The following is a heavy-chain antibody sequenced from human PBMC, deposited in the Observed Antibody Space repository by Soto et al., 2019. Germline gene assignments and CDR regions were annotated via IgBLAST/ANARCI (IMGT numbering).Heavy chain of an antibody. CDR2: IYPGDSDT. CDR1: GYSFTSYW. CDR3: ARGRESEYSGYDLSYYFDY. Sequence: GESLKISCKGSGYSFTSYWIGWVRQMPGKGLEWMGIIYPGDSDTRYSPSFQGQVTISADKSISTAYLQWSSLKASDTAMYYRARGRESEYSGYDLSYYFDYWGQGTLVTVSS. J-gene: IGHJ4*02. V-gene: IGHV5-51*01. D-gene: IGHD5-12*01.